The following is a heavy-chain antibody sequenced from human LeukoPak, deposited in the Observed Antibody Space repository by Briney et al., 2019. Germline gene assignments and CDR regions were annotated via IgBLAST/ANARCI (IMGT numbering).Heavy chain of an antibody. CDR1: GFTFSSYS. CDR3: ARVAVAGPAKDY. V-gene: IGHV3-21*01. Sequence: GGSLRLSCAASGFTFSSYSMNWVRQAPGKGLEWVSSISSSSSYIYYADSVKGRFTISRDNAKNSLYLQMNSLSAEDTAVYYCARVAVAGPAKDYWGQGTLVTVSS. D-gene: IGHD6-19*01. J-gene: IGHJ4*02. CDR2: ISSSSSYI.